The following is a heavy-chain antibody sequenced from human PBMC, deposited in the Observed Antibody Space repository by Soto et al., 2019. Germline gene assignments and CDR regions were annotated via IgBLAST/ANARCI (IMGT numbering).Heavy chain of an antibody. Sequence: GGSLRLSCAASGFTFSSYAMSWVRQAPGKGLEWVSAISGSGGSTYYADSVKGRFTISRDNSKNTLYLQMNSLRAEDTAVYYCAKDQWYPAAGIWEVGTYYYYGMDVWGQGITVTVSS. CDR1: GFTFSSYA. V-gene: IGHV3-23*01. D-gene: IGHD6-13*01. J-gene: IGHJ6*02. CDR3: AKDQWYPAAGIWEVGTYYYYGMDV. CDR2: ISGSGGST.